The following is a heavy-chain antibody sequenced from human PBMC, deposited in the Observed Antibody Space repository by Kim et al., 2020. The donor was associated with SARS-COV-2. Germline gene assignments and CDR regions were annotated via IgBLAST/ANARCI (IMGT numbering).Heavy chain of an antibody. Sequence: YAQKLQGRVTMTTDTSTSTAYMELRSLRSDDTAVYYCAREQDYGDYWFDPWGQGTLVTVSS. D-gene: IGHD4-17*01. V-gene: IGHV1-18*01. J-gene: IGHJ5*02. CDR3: AREQDYGDYWFDP.